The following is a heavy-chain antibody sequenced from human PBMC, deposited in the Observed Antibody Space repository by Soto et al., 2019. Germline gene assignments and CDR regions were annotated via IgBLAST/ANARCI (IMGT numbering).Heavy chain of an antibody. CDR3: ARSIVVVTALDY. V-gene: IGHV1-18*01. CDR1: GYTFSEYG. D-gene: IGHD2-21*02. CDR2: SSNYNGNT. J-gene: IGHJ4*02. Sequence: GASVKVSCKASGYTFSEYGISWVRQAPGQGLEWVGWSSNYNGNTNYAQKVQGRVTITRDTSASTAYMELSSLRSEDTAVYYCARSIVVVTALDYWGQGTLVTVS.